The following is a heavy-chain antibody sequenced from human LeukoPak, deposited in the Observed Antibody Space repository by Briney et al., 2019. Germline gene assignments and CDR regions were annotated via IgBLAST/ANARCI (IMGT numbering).Heavy chain of an antibody. Sequence: AASVKVSCKASGYTFTSYYMHWVRQAPGQGLEWMGWITTGRGETRYSQEFQRRITFTRDTSASTVYMDLSDLRSEDTAVYYCARGGKQWRGGNYFDSWGQGTLVAVSS. J-gene: IGHJ4*02. CDR1: GYTFTSYY. CDR3: ARGGKQWRGGNYFDS. V-gene: IGHV1-3*03. CDR2: ITTGRGET. D-gene: IGHD6-19*01.